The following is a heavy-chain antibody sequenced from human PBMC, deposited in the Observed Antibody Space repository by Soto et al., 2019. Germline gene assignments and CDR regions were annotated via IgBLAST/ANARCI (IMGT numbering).Heavy chain of an antibody. V-gene: IGHV1-18*01. Sequence: ASVKVSCKTSGYTFTSYGVTWVRQAPGQGLEWMAWISVHSGKTKFAESLRGRVTLTTDTSTSTAYMELRSLRSDDTAVYYCARDDFGVALFYSHGMDVSGQGTTVTVSS. CDR2: ISVHSGKT. CDR3: ARDDFGVALFYSHGMDV. CDR1: GYTFTSYG. J-gene: IGHJ6*02. D-gene: IGHD3-3*01.